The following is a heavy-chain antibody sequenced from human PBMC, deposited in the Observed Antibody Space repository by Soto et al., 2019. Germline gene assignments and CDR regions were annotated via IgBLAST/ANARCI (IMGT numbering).Heavy chain of an antibody. CDR2: IYYSGST. CDR1: GGSISSYY. Sequence: SETLSLTCTVSGGSISSYYWSWIRQPPGKGLEWIGYIYYSGSTNYTPSLKSRVTISVDTSKNQFSLKLSSVTAADTAVYSCARWGYSYGVNWFDPWGQGTLVTVSS. V-gene: IGHV4-59*01. J-gene: IGHJ5*02. D-gene: IGHD5-18*01. CDR3: ARWGYSYGVNWFDP.